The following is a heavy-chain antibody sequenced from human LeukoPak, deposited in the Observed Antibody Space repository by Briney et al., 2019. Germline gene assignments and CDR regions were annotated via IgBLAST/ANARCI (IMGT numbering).Heavy chain of an antibody. CDR2: ISSSSSYI. Sequence: GGSLRLSCAASGFTFSSYSMNWGRQAPGKGLEWVSSISSSSSYIYYADSVKGRFTISRDNAKTSLYLQMNSLRAEDTAVYYCAREYCSGGSCYLADYWGQGTLVTVSS. D-gene: IGHD2-15*01. V-gene: IGHV3-21*01. J-gene: IGHJ4*02. CDR1: GFTFSSYS. CDR3: AREYCSGGSCYLADY.